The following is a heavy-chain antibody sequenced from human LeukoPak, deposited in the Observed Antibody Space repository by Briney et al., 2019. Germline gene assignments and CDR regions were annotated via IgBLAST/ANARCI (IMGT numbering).Heavy chain of an antibody. V-gene: IGHV1-3*01. Sequence: ASVKVSCKASGYTFTSYAMHWVRQAPGQRLEWMGWINAGNGNTKYSQKFQGRVTMTRDTSTSTVYMELSSLRSEDTAVYYCARHSGSFEFDPWGQGTLVTVSS. CDR3: ARHSGSFEFDP. D-gene: IGHD1-26*01. CDR1: GYTFTSYA. CDR2: INAGNGNT. J-gene: IGHJ5*02.